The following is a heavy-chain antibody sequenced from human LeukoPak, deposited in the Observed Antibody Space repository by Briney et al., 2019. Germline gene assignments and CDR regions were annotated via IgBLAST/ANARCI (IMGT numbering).Heavy chain of an antibody. Sequence: GGSLRLSCAASGFTFSSYAMSWVRQALGKGLEWVSAISGSGGSTYYADSVKGRFTISRDNSKNTLYLQMNSLRAEDTAVYYCARVGPQDYYYMDVWGKGTTVTVSS. CDR2: ISGSGGST. J-gene: IGHJ6*03. CDR3: ARVGPQDYYYMDV. D-gene: IGHD2-15*01. V-gene: IGHV3-23*01. CDR1: GFTFSSYA.